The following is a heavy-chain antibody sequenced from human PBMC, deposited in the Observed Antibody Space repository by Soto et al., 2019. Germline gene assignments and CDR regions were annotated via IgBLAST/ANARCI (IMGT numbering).Heavy chain of an antibody. CDR3: ARDGVSSTEYTWNYGTYFDY. V-gene: IGHV4-34*01. Sequence: PSETLSLTCAVHGGSFSGYYWSWIRQPPGKGLEWIGEINHSGSTNYNPSLKSRVTISVDTSKNQFSLKLSSVTAADTAMYYCARDGVSSTEYTWNYGTYFDYWGQGALVTVSS. CDR2: INHSGST. CDR1: GGSFSGYY. D-gene: IGHD1-7*01. J-gene: IGHJ4*02.